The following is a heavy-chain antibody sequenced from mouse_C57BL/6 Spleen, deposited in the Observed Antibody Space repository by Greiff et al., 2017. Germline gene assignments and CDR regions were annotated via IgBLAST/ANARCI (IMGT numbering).Heavy chain of an antibody. J-gene: IGHJ1*03. D-gene: IGHD1-1*01. CDR2: IYPGDGDT. V-gene: IGHV1-80*01. CDR1: GYAFSSYW. Sequence: QVQLQQSGAELVKPGASVKISCKASGYAFSSYWMNWVKQRPGKGLEWIGQIYPGDGDTNYNGKFKGKATLTADKSSSTAYMQLSSLTSEDSAVYFCARFNYYGSSGYFDVWGTGTTVTVSS. CDR3: ARFNYYGSSGYFDV.